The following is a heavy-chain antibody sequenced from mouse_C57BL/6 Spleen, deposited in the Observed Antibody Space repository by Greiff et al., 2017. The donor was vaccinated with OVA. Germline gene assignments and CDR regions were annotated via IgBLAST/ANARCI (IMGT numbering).Heavy chain of an antibody. Sequence: QVQLQQPGAELVKPGASVKMSCKASGYTFTSYWITWVKQRPGQGLEWIGDIYPGSGCTNYNEKFKSKATLTVDTSSSTAYMQLSSLTSEDAAVYYCARSPYDSNYAMDDWGQGTSVTVSS. CDR3: ARSPYDSNYAMDD. CDR2: IYPGSGCT. V-gene: IGHV1-55*01. J-gene: IGHJ4*01. CDR1: GYTFTSYW. D-gene: IGHD2-5*01.